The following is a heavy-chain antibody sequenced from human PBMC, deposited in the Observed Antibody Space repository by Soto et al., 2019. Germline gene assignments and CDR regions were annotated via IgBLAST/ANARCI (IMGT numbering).Heavy chain of an antibody. CDR1: GGTFSSYA. D-gene: IGHD5-12*01. CDR3: AGDSGGGYDLVGYFDY. CDR2: IIPIFGTA. Sequence: QVQLVQSGAEVKKPGSSVKVSCKASGGTFSSYAISWVRQAPGQGLEWMGGIIPIFGTANYAQQFQGRVTITADEHTSTAYMELSSLRSEDTAVYYCAGDSGGGYDLVGYFDYWGQGTLVTVSS. V-gene: IGHV1-69*01. J-gene: IGHJ4*02.